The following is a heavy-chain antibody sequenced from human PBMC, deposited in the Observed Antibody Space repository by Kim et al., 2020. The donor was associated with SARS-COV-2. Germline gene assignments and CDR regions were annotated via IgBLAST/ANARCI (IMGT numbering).Heavy chain of an antibody. CDR2: INHSGST. CDR3: ARGAMEGAFSGFDY. V-gene: IGHV4-34*01. J-gene: IGHJ4*02. CDR1: GGSFSGYY. D-gene: IGHD1-26*01. Sequence: SETLSLTCAVYGGSFSGYYWSWIRQPPGKGLEWIGEINHSGSTNYNPSLKSRVTISVDTSKNQFSLKLSSVTAADTAVYYCARGAMEGAFSGFDYWGQGTLVTVSS.